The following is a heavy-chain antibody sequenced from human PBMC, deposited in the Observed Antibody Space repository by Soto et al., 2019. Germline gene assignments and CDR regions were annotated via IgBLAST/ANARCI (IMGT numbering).Heavy chain of an antibody. CDR2: ISYDGSNK. D-gene: IGHD1-26*01. CDR1: GFTFSSYG. CDR3: AKGRNSGGRGGMDV. V-gene: IGHV3-30*18. Sequence: QVQLVESGGGVVQPGRSLRLSCAASGFTFSSYGMHWVRQAPGKGLEWVAVISYDGSNKYYADSVKGRFTISRDNSKNTLYLGGISLGAEDTAVDYCAKGRNSGGRGGMDVWGQGTTVSVSS. J-gene: IGHJ6*02.